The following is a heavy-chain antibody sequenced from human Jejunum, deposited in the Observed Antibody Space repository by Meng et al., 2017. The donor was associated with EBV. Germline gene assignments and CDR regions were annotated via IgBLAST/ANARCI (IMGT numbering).Heavy chain of an antibody. CDR2: IYHDGSNE. CDR1: GYTFRAHG. J-gene: IGHJ5*02. Sequence: LLAGGGGVGQHGRSLSISCVPTGYTFRAHGFYGVRQAPGKGLEGAAIIYHDGSNEQYADSVKGRFTVSRDNSKNTLYLQMNSLRAEDTAVYFCARDKPHNWFDPWGQGTLVTVSS. V-gene: IGHV3-33*07. CDR3: ARDKPHNWFDP.